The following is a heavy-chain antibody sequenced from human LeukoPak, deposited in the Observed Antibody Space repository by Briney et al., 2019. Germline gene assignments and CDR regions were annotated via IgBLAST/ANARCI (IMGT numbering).Heavy chain of an antibody. D-gene: IGHD2-15*01. CDR1: GYSFTSYW. CDR3: ARRKLGCCSGGSCYYFDY. CDR2: IYPGDSDT. V-gene: IGHV5-51*01. J-gene: IGHJ4*02. Sequence: GESLKISCKGSGYSFTSYWIGWVRQMPGKGLEWMGIIYPGDSDTRYSPSFQGQVTISADKSISTAYLQWSSLKASDTAMYYCARRKLGCCSGGSCYYFDYWGQGTLVTVSS.